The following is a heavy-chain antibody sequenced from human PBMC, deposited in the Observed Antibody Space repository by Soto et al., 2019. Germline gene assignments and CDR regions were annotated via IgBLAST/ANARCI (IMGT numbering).Heavy chain of an antibody. CDR1: GFTFSNYW. Sequence: EVQLVESGGGLVQPGGSLRLSCAASGFTFSNYWMYWVRQAPGKGLVWVSRINSDGSVSSYADSVKGRLTISRDNVKNTLYLQMDGLRAEDTAVYYCARGDCVGGTCYSLAGSFYYYMDVWGKGTTVTAFS. CDR3: ARGDCVGGTCYSLAGSFYYYMDV. V-gene: IGHV3-74*01. CDR2: INSDGSVS. J-gene: IGHJ6*03. D-gene: IGHD2-15*01.